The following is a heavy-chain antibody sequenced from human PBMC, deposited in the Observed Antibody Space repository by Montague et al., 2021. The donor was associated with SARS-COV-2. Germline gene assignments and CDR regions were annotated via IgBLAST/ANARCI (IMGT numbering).Heavy chain of an antibody. Sequence: SETLSLTCSVSGGSITNHIGYWAWLRHPQGKGLVWIGCIYYTGNTYSTPPLQVRVTISVVTSKNYLTLKLSSVTAAATAVYYCARLKRYFDSSGSPAAVDFWGQGTKVTVSS. CDR1: GGSITNHIGY. V-gene: IGHV4-39*02. CDR3: ARLKRYFDSSGSPAAVDF. D-gene: IGHD3-22*01. CDR2: IYYTGNT. J-gene: IGHJ3*01.